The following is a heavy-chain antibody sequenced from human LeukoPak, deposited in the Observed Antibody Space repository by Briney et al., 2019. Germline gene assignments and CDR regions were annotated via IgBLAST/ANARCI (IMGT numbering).Heavy chain of an antibody. CDR2: IIPMFGTA. CDR1: GGTFSSYE. D-gene: IGHD2-2*01. J-gene: IGHJ4*02. CDR3: ASGTTDIVVVPATLRNYYFDY. V-gene: IGHV1-69*05. Sequence: ASVKVSCKASGGTFSSYEISWVRQAPGQGLEWMGGIIPMFGTAKYAQKFQGRVTITTDKSTSTAYMELSSLRSEDTAVYYCASGTTDIVVVPATLRNYYFDYWGQGTLVTVSS.